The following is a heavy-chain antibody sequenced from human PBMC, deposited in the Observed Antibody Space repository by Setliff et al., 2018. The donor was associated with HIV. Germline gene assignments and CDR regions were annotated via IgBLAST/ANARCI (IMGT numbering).Heavy chain of an antibody. J-gene: IGHJ4*02. CDR1: GCSMSGYY. Sequence: SETLSLTCSVSGCSMSGYYWSWIRQPPGNGLEYIGDVYFSGTANYNSSLKSRVTISIDTSRSHFSLRLTSVTAADTAVYYCARRRSVALSPFDYWGQGALVTVSS. CDR2: VYFSGTA. CDR3: ARRRSVALSPFDY. V-gene: IGHV4-59*08.